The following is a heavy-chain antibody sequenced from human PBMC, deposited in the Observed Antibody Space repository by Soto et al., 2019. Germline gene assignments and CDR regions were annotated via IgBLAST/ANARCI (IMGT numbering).Heavy chain of an antibody. CDR2: ISCSGGST. CDR1: GFTFSSYA. D-gene: IGHD3-16*01. Sequence: VQLVESGGGLVQPGGSLRLSCAASGFTFSSYAMSWVRQAPGKGLEWVSAISCSGGSTDYAGSVKGRFTISRDNPKNSLYLQMNSRRAEDTALNYCAKGRRMGEWGQGTLVTGSS. CDR3: AKGRRMGE. J-gene: IGHJ4*02. V-gene: IGHV3-23*04.